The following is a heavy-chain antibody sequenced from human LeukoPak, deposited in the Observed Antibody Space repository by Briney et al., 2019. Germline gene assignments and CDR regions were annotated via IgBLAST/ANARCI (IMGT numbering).Heavy chain of an antibody. CDR2: IRSKAYGGTT. D-gene: IGHD3-10*01. CDR3: TRAGVRITMVRGVITTQYDY. Sequence: GGSLRLSCTTSGFTFGDDAMSWVRRAPGKGLEWVGCIRSKAYGGTTDYAASVKGRFTISRDDSKSIAYLQMNSLKTEDTAVYYCTRAGVRITMVRGVITTQYDYWGQGTLVTVSS. CDR1: GFTFGDDA. V-gene: IGHV3-49*04. J-gene: IGHJ4*02.